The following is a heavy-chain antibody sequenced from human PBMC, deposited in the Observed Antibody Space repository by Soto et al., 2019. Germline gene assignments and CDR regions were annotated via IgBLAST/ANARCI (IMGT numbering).Heavy chain of an antibody. CDR2: ISGSDANT. J-gene: IGHJ6*02. CDR3: AKSPDFYYYGMDV. CDR1: GFTFSGYA. V-gene: IGHV3-23*01. Sequence: PGGSLRLSCAASGFTFSGYAMTWLRQAPGKGLEWVSSISGSDANTYYADSVKGRFTISRDNSKNTLSLQMNSLRADDTAVYYCAKSPDFYYYGMDVWGQGTTVTVSS.